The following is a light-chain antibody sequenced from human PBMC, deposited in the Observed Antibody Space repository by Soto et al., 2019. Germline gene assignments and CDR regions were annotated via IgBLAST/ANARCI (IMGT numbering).Light chain of an antibody. Sequence: QSALTQPASVSGSPGQSITLSCTGTSSDVGGYNYVSWNQQHPGKAPKLIIYEVSNRPSGVSNRFSGSKSGDTASLTISGLQAEDEADYYCSSYTTTNTYVFGTGTKVTVL. CDR2: EVS. J-gene: IGLJ1*01. CDR1: SSDVGGYNY. V-gene: IGLV2-14*01. CDR3: SSYTTTNTYV.